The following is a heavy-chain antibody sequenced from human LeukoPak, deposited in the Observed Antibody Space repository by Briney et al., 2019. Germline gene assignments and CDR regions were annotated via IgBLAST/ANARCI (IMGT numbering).Heavy chain of an antibody. J-gene: IGHJ6*02. CDR2: IYYSGST. CDR3: ARDSVYYYDSSGYYGMDV. CDR1: GGSISSYC. Sequence: SETLSLTCTVSGGSISSYCWSWIRQPPGKGLEWIGYIYYSGSTNYNPSLKSRVTISVDTSKNQFSLKLSSVTAADTAVCYCARDSVYYYDSSGYYGMDVWGQGTTVTVSS. D-gene: IGHD3-22*01. V-gene: IGHV4-59*01.